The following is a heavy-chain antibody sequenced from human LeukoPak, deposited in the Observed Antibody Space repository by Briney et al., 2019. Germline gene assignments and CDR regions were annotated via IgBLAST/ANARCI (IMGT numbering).Heavy chain of an antibody. CDR1: GYTFTSYG. CDR2: ISAYNGNT. J-gene: IGHJ4*02. V-gene: IGHV1-18*01. D-gene: IGHD3-22*01. Sequence: ASVKVSCKASGYTFTSYGISRVRQAPGQGLEWMGWISAYNGNTNYAQKLQGRVTMTTDTSTSTAYMELRSLRSDDTAVYYCARDWVYYDSSGYPPDYWGQGTLVTVSS. CDR3: ARDWVYYDSSGYPPDY.